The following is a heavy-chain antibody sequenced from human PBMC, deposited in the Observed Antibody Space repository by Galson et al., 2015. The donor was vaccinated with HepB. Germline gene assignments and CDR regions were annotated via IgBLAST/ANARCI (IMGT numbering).Heavy chain of an antibody. J-gene: IGHJ3*02. CDR3: ARDYDGPFDI. D-gene: IGHD3-3*01. CDR2: ISAYNGNT. Sequence: SVKVSCKASGYTFTSYYMHWARQAPGQGLEWMGWISAYNGNTNYAQKLQGRVTMTTDTSTSTAYMELRSLRSDDTAVYYCARDYDGPFDIWGQGTMVTVSS. CDR1: GYTFTSYY. V-gene: IGHV1-18*04.